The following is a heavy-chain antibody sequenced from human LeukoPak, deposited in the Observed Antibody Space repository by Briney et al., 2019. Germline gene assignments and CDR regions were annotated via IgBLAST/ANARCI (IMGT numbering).Heavy chain of an antibody. CDR2: ISYDGSNK. D-gene: IGHD2-15*01. J-gene: IGHJ6*02. CDR1: GFTFSSYA. CDR3: ARWPGVVAATLPFYYYYGMDV. Sequence: QTGGSLRLSCAASGFTFSSYAMHWVRQAPGKGLEGVAGISYDGSNKYYADSVKGRFTISRDNSKNTLYLQMNSLRAEDTAVYYCARWPGVVAATLPFYYYYGMDVWGQGTTVTVSS. V-gene: IGHV3-30-3*01.